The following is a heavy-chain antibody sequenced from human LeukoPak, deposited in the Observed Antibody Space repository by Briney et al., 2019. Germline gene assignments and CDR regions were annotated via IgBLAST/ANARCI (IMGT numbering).Heavy chain of an antibody. Sequence: GGSLRLSCAAPGFTFSSYGMHWVRQAPGKGLEWVAVISYDGSNKYYADSVKGRFTISRDNSKNTLYLQMNSLRAEDTAVYYCAKGPTGYSSSWPDYWGQGTLVTVSS. D-gene: IGHD6-13*01. V-gene: IGHV3-30*18. CDR2: ISYDGSNK. CDR3: AKGPTGYSSSWPDY. J-gene: IGHJ4*02. CDR1: GFTFSSYG.